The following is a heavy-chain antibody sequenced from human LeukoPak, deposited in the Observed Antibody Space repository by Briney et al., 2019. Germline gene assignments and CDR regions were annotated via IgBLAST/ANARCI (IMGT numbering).Heavy chain of an antibody. Sequence: PGGSLRLSCAASGFTFSSYSMNWVRQRPGKGPEWVSYISSGGGTTYYADSVKGRFTISRDNAKNSLFLEMNSLRVEDAAVYYCARMNYISSGWGAPFDDWGQGTLVTVSS. D-gene: IGHD1-7*01. CDR2: ISSGGGTT. CDR3: ARMNYISSGWGAPFDD. CDR1: GFTFSSYS. J-gene: IGHJ4*02. V-gene: IGHV3-48*04.